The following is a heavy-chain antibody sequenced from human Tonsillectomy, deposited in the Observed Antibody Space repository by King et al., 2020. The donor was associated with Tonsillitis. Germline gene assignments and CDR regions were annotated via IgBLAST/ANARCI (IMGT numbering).Heavy chain of an antibody. Sequence: VQLVESGAEVKKPGESLKISCKGSGYSFTSYWIGWVRQMPGKGLEWMGIIYPGDSDTRYSPSFQGQVTISADKSISTAYLQWSRLKASDTAMYYCARRSRVAMVRGVIITVEDEYYFDYWGQGTLVTVSS. D-gene: IGHD3-10*01. CDR1: GYSFTSYW. CDR2: IYPGDSDT. J-gene: IGHJ4*02. V-gene: IGHV5-51*01. CDR3: ARRSRVAMVRGVIITVEDEYYFDY.